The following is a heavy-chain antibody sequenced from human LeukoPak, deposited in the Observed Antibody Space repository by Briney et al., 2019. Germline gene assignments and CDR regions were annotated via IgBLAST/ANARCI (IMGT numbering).Heavy chain of an antibody. V-gene: IGHV4-34*01. Sequence: SETLSLTCAVYGGSFSGYYWSWIRQPPGKGLEWIGEINHSGSTNYNPSLKSRVTISVDTSKNQFSLKLSSVTAADTAVCYCARGWGAAIEGNYYYYGMDVWGQGTTVTVSS. CDR2: INHSGST. CDR3: ARGWGAAIEGNYYYYGMDV. D-gene: IGHD1-26*01. J-gene: IGHJ6*02. CDR1: GGSFSGYY.